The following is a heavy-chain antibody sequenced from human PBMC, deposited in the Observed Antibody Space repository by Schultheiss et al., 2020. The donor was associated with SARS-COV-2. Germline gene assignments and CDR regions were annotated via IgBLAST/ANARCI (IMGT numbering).Heavy chain of an antibody. V-gene: IGHV4-38-2*01. J-gene: IGHJ4*02. CDR1: GYSISSGYY. Sequence: SETLSLTCAVSGYSISSGYYWGWIRQPPGKGLEWIGSIYHSGSTYYNPSLKSRVTISVDTSKNQFSLKLSSVTAADTAVYYCASSSADDSSGYCVDYWGQGTLVTVSS. D-gene: IGHD3-22*01. CDR2: IYHSGST. CDR3: ASSSADDSSGYCVDY.